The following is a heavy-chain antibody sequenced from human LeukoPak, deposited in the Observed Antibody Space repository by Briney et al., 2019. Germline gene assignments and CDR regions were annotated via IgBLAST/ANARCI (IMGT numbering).Heavy chain of an antibody. CDR3: ATYYYDSGGFHFHH. V-gene: IGHV3-64*01. D-gene: IGHD3-22*01. CDR1: GFTFRSYG. Sequence: GGSLRLSCAASGFTFRSYGMHWVRQAPGKGLEYGSAISSNGGRTYYANSVKGRFTISRDNSRNTLYLQMGSLRAEDMAVYYCATYYYDSGGFHFHHWGQGTLVTVSS. J-gene: IGHJ1*01. CDR2: ISSNGGRT.